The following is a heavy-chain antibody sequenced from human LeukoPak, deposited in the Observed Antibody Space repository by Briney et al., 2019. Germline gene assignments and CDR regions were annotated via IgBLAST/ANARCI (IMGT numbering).Heavy chain of an antibody. CDR3: ARDRGGYCSSTSCLYFDY. CDR2: IKQDGSEK. Sequence: GGSLRLSCAASGFTFSSYWMSWVRQAPGKGLEWVANIKQDGSEKYYVDSVKGRLTISRDNAKNSLYLQMNSLRAEDTAVYYCARDRGGYCSSTSCLYFDYWGQGTLVTVSS. V-gene: IGHV3-7*01. D-gene: IGHD2-2*01. J-gene: IGHJ4*02. CDR1: GFTFSSYW.